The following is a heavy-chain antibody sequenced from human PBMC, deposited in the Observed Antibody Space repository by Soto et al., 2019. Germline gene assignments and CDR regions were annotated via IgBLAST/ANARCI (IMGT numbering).Heavy chain of an antibody. CDR2: IWYDGSNK. CDR1: GFTFSSYG. D-gene: IGHD2-15*01. CDR3: AKARGYCSGGSCTSYGMDV. V-gene: IGHV3-33*06. J-gene: IGHJ6*02. Sequence: PGGSLRLSCAASGFTFSSYGMHWVRQAAGKGLEWVAGIWYDGSNKYCADSVKGRCTRFRDNSKNALYQQLNGLRAEDTAVYYCAKARGYCSGGSCTSYGMDVSGQGTTVTLSS.